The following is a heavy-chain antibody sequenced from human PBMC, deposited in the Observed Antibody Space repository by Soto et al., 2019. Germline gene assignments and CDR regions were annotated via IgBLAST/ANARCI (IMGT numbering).Heavy chain of an antibody. V-gene: IGHV3-30*19. D-gene: IGHD3-3*02. CDR2: TSYDDDNK. Sequence: QEQLMESGGAVVQPGRSLRLSCAASGFPFNTYGMHWVRQAPGKGLEWVAFTSYDDDNKYYADSVKGRFTISRDNSKSTLFLQMNRLRPEDTAIYFCTRVDGACNSTVCQGWFDPWGQGALVTVSS. CDR3: TRVDGACNSTVCQGWFDP. J-gene: IGHJ5*02. CDR1: GFPFNTYG.